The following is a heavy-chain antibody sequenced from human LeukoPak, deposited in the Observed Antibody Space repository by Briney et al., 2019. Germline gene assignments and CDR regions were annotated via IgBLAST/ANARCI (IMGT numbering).Heavy chain of an antibody. Sequence: SETLSLTCTVSGGSISSGSYYWSWIRQPAGKGLERIGRIYTSGSTNYNPSLKSRVTISVDTSKNQFSLKLSSVTAADTAVYYCAREKYYDSSGYSLGGYYYYGMDVWGQGTTVTVSS. CDR3: AREKYYDSSGYSLGGYYYYGMDV. J-gene: IGHJ6*02. CDR2: IYTSGST. D-gene: IGHD3-22*01. CDR1: GGSISSGSYY. V-gene: IGHV4-61*02.